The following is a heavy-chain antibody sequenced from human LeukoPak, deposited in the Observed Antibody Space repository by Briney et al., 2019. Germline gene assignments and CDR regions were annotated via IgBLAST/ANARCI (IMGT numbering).Heavy chain of an antibody. V-gene: IGHV3-9*03. CDR3: AKANLRYFDWLPFDY. CDR2: ISWNSGSI. Sequence: GGSLRLSCAASGFTFSSYWMHWVRQAPGKGLEWVSGISWNSGSIGYADSVKGRFTISRDNAKNSLYLQMNSLRAEDMALYYCAKANLRYFDWLPFDYWGQGTLVTVSS. CDR1: GFTFSSYW. J-gene: IGHJ4*02. D-gene: IGHD3-9*01.